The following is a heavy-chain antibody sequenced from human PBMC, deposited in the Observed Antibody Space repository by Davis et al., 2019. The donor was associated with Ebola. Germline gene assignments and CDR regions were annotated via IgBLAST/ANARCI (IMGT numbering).Heavy chain of an antibody. D-gene: IGHD2-21*02. CDR3: ARVRYCGGDCSRHYYYGMDV. V-gene: IGHV1-2*06. CDR2: INPYNGGT. Sequence: ASVTVSCKASGYTFTGYYLHWVRQAPAQGLEWMGRINPYNGGTNFAQKLQGRVTMTRDTSISTVSMELSRLSSDDTAIYYCARVRYCGGDCSRHYYYGMDVWGKGATVTVSS. J-gene: IGHJ6*04. CDR1: GYTFTGYY.